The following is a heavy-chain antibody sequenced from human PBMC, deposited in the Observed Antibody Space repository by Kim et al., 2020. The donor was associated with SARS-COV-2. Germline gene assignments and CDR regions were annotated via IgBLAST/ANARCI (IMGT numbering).Heavy chain of an antibody. CDR1: GYTFTSYD. D-gene: IGHD5-18*01. CDR3: ARESGYSYGDFDS. Sequence: ASVKVSCKASGYTFTSYDINWVRQATGQGLEWMGWMNPNSGNTGYAQKFQGRVTLTRDTSISTAYMELSSLRSEDTAVYYCARESGYSYGDFDSWGQGTLVTVSS. V-gene: IGHV1-8*01. J-gene: IGHJ4*02. CDR2: MNPNSGNT.